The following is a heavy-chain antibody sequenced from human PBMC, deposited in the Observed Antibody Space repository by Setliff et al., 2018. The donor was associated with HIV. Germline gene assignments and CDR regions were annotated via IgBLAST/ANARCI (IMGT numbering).Heavy chain of an antibody. J-gene: IGHJ6*02. CDR2: IYTNGYT. CDR1: GGSISSGSYY. CDR3: AKEGFYGDYDMSYYYYGMDV. V-gene: IGHV4-61*09. D-gene: IGHD4-17*01. Sequence: SETLSLTCSVSGGSISSGSYYWTWIRQPAGKGPEWIGHIYTNGYTNYNPSLKSRVTISVDTSKNQFSLRLTSVTAADTAVYYCAKEGFYGDYDMSYYYYGMDVWGQGTTVTVSS.